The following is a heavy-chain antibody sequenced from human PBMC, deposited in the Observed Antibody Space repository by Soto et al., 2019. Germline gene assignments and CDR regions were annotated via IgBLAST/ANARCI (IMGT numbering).Heavy chain of an antibody. CDR3: AGGRYDFWSGYSTPPGMFDY. D-gene: IGHD3-3*01. V-gene: IGHV3-21*01. J-gene: IGHJ4*02. Sequence: PGGSLRLSCAASGFTFSSYSMNWVRQAPGKGLEWVSSISSSSSYIYYADSVKGRFTISRDNAKNSLYLQMNSLRAEDTAVYYCAGGRYDFWSGYSTPPGMFDYWGQGTLVTVSS. CDR2: ISSSSSYI. CDR1: GFTFSSYS.